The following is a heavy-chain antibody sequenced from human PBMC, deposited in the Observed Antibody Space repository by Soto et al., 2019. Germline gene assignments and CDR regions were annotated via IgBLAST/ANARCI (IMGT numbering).Heavy chain of an antibody. CDR2: IRVNNGDT. J-gene: IGHJ6*02. Sequence: ASVKVSCKASGYTFTNSGFSWVRQAPGQGLEWVGWIRVNNGDTHYAQKLQGRVTMATDTSTSTAHMELRSLRSDDTAVYYCAREGQAPYYYYGMDVWGQGTAVTV. CDR1: GYTFTNSG. V-gene: IGHV1-18*01. CDR3: AREGQAPYYYYGMDV.